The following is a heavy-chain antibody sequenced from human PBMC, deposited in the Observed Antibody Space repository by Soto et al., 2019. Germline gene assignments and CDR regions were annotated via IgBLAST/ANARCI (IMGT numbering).Heavy chain of an antibody. D-gene: IGHD3-10*01. V-gene: IGHV1-69*01. J-gene: IGHJ4*02. CDR3: ENRRFGDLLYKRTCNDD. CDR2: FIPIFGTA. CDR1: GGTFSRYA. Sequence: QVQLVQARAEGKKPGSSVKVSCKASGGTFSRYAISWVRQAPGHGLEWMGGFIPIFGTANYAQKFQGGVTITADDSTSTAYMERSSLRSEDTAVYYRENRRFGDLLYKRTCNDDWGQGTLVTASS.